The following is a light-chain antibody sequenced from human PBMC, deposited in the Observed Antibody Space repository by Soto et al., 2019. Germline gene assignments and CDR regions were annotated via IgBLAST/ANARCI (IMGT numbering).Light chain of an antibody. Sequence: EVVLTQSPGILSLSPGERATLSCRAIQSVSSNYIALHQQKPGQAPRLLIYGASNRAAGSPARFSGSGSGTDFTLTISSLEPEDFAVYYCQQRNNWPRITFGQGTRLEIK. V-gene: IGKV3-11*01. CDR2: GAS. J-gene: IGKJ5*01. CDR3: QQRNNWPRIT. CDR1: QSVSSN.